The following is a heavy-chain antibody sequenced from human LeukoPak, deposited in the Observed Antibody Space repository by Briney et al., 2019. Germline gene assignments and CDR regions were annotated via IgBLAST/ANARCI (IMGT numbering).Heavy chain of an antibody. CDR2: IIPIFGTA. J-gene: IGHJ4*02. V-gene: IGHV1-69*13. Sequence: SVKVSCKASGGTFSSYAISWVRQAPGQGLEWMGGIIPIFGTANYAQKFQGRVTITADESTSTAYMELSSLRSEDTAVYYCARDVRNGIAVAELDYWGQGTLVTVSS. D-gene: IGHD6-19*01. CDR1: GGTFSSYA. CDR3: ARDVRNGIAVAELDY.